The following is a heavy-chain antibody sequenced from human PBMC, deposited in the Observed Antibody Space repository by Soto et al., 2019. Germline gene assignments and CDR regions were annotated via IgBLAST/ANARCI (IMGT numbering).Heavy chain of an antibody. Sequence: PGGSLRLSCAASGFTFSSYWMHWVRQAPGKGLVWVSRINSDGSSTSYADSVKGRFTISRDNAKNTLYLQMNSLRAEDTAVYYCARDRRSIAAARTSGMDVWGQGTTVTVSS. V-gene: IGHV3-74*01. CDR1: GFTFSSYW. CDR2: INSDGSST. CDR3: ARDRRSIAAARTSGMDV. J-gene: IGHJ6*02. D-gene: IGHD6-13*01.